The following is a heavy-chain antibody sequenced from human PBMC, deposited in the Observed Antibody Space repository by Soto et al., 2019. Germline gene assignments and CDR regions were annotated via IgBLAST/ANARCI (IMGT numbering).Heavy chain of an antibody. V-gene: IGHV3-30*18. CDR1: GFTVSSNG. J-gene: IGHJ3*02. CDR2: ISHDGTNK. CDR3: AKARRTYDSSGYPDAFDI. D-gene: IGHD3-22*01. Sequence: GGSLRLCCAASGFTVSSNGMPWDRQAPGKGLEWVAVISHDGTNKYYADSVKGRFTISRDNSKNTLYVQMNSLRAEDTAVYYCAKARRTYDSSGYPDAFDIWGQGTMVTVSS.